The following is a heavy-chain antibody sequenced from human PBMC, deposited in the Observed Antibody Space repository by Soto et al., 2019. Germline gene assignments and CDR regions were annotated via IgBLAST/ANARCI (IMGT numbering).Heavy chain of an antibody. D-gene: IGHD1-1*01. CDR2: FSGGGGGT. CDR3: VRWNGFGDR. Sequence: EVQLLDSGGGLVQPGGSLRLSCAVSGFIISDYGVTWVRQAPGKGLEWVSGFSGGGGGTLYADSVKGRFTISRDDPKNTAYLQMNSLGAEDTAVYYCVRWNGFGDRWGQGTLVTVSS. V-gene: IGHV3-23*01. J-gene: IGHJ5*02. CDR1: GFIISDYG.